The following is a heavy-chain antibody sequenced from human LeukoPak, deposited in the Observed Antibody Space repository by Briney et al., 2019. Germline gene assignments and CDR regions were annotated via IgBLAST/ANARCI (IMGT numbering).Heavy chain of an antibody. D-gene: IGHD3-22*01. CDR2: MNPNSGNT. CDR3: ARSRSYYYDSSGYSDY. J-gene: IGHJ4*02. CDR1: GYTFTSYD. V-gene: IGHV1-8*01. Sequence: GASVKVSCKASGYTFTSYDINWVRQATGQGLEWMGWMNPNSGNTGYALKFQGRVTMTRNTSISTAYMELSSLRSEDTAVYYCARSRSYYYDSSGYSDYWGQGTLVTVSS.